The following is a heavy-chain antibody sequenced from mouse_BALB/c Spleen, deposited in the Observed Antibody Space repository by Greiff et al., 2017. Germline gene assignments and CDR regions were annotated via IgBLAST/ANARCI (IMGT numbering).Heavy chain of an antibody. J-gene: IGHJ2*01. V-gene: IGHV1-87*01. D-gene: IGHD3-1*01. CDR1: GYTFTSYW. Sequence: QVQLQQSGAELARPGASVKLSCKASGYTFTSYWMQWVKQRPGQGLEWIGAIYPGDGDTRYNQKFKGKATLTADKSSSTAYMQLSSLASEDSAVYYCARGGLGGDYWGQGTTLTVSS. CDR3: ARGGLGGDY. CDR2: IYPGDGDT.